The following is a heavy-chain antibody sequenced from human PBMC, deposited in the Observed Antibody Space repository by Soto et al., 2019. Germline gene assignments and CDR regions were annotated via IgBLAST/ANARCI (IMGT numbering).Heavy chain of an antibody. CDR1: GGTFKKYG. Sequence: QVQLVQSGAEVKKPGSSVRVSCRTSGGTFKKYGFSWVRQAPGQGLEWMGGIIPMYGIANYGQIFQGRLTITADESTDTVYMDLTSVQSDVTAVSYFAGEVGGTGLQLWGEGTQVTVSP. CDR3: AGEVGGTGLQL. V-gene: IGHV1-69*12. J-gene: IGHJ4*02. CDR2: IIPMYGIA. D-gene: IGHD1-1*01.